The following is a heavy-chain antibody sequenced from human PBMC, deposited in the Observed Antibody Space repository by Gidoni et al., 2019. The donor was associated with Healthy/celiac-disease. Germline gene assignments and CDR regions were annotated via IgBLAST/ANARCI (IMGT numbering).Heavy chain of an antibody. CDR3: ANMAMALNLYGDYDVDY. D-gene: IGHD4-17*01. CDR1: GFPFSHDG. CDR2: ISDDGSNK. V-gene: IGHV3-30*18. J-gene: IGHJ4*02. Sequence: QVQLVESGGGVVQPGRSLRLSSTASGFPFSHDGMHWVRQAPVKGLEWVAVISDDGSNKYYADSVKGRFTISRDNSKNTLYLQMNSLRAEDTAVYYCANMAMALNLYGDYDVDYWGQGTLVTVSS.